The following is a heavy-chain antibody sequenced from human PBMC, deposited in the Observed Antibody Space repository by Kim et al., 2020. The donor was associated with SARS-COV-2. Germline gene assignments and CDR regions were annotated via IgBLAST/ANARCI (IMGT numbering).Heavy chain of an antibody. CDR3: AATANTDYYYGMDV. J-gene: IGHJ6*02. V-gene: IGHV3-74*01. Sequence: DSLTGRFTISRDNAENTLFLEMNSLRADDTAVYYRAATANTDYYYGMDVWGQGTTVTVSS. D-gene: IGHD2-2*02.